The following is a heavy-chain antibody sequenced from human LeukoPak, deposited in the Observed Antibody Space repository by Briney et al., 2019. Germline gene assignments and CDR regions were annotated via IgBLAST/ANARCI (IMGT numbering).Heavy chain of an antibody. V-gene: IGHV1-2*02. CDR3: ARDRTPLRDIVVVPAAFDL. CDR1: GYTFTGYY. Sequence: ASVKVSCKASGYTFTGYYMHWVRQAPGQGREWMGWINPNSGGTNYAQKFQGRVTMTRDTSISTAYMELSRRRSDDTAVYYCARDRTPLRDIVVVPAAFDLWGRGTLVTVSS. CDR2: INPNSGGT. J-gene: IGHJ2*01. D-gene: IGHD2-2*01.